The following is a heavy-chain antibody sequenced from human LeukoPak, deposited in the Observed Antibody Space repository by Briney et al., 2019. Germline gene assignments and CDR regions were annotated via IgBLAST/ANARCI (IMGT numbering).Heavy chain of an antibody. J-gene: IGHJ5*02. CDR2: IYYSGST. V-gene: IGHV4-59*01. CDR3: ARGGGAGGYSSWPHPWFDP. Sequence: PSETLSLTCTVSGGSISSYYWSWIRQPPGKGLEWIGYIYYSGSTNYNPSLKSRVTISVDTSKNQFSLKLSSVTAADTAVYYCARGGGAGGYSSWPHPWFDPWGQGTLVTVSS. CDR1: GGSISSYY. D-gene: IGHD5-18*01.